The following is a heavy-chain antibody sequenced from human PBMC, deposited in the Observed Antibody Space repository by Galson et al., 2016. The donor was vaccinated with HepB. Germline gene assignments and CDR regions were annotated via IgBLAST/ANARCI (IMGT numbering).Heavy chain of an antibody. CDR1: GFTVSSNY. CDR2: IYHGGNT. D-gene: IGHD1-7*01. Sequence: LRLSCAASGFTVSSNYMSWVRQAPGKGLEWIGSIYHGGNTYHNPSLKSRVTISVDTSKNQFSLKLSSVTAADTAVYYCARHPGLELLDYWGQGTLVTVSS. J-gene: IGHJ4*02. CDR3: ARHPGLELLDY. V-gene: IGHV4-39*01.